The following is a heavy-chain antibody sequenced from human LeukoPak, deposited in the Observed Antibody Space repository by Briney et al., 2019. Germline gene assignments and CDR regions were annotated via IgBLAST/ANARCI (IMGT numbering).Heavy chain of an antibody. V-gene: IGHV3-23*01. CDR2: ISAGGAAT. Sequence: GGSLRLSCAASGFTFSSSPMSWVRQAPGKGLEWVSAISAGGAATFYADSVKGRFTMSRDNSKDTLYLEMNSLRVEDTAVYYCARGTMDGGQYYYDSSGGQGTLVTVSS. J-gene: IGHJ4*02. CDR1: GFTFSSSP. D-gene: IGHD3-22*01. CDR3: ARGTMDGGQYYYDSS.